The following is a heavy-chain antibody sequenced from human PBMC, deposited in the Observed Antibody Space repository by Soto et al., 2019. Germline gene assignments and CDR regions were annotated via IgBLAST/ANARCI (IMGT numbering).Heavy chain of an antibody. CDR2: IYHSGST. CDR1: GYSISSGYY. Sequence: SETLSLTCTVSGYSISSGYYWGWIRQPPGKGLEWIGSIYHSGSTYYNPSLKSRVTISVDTSKNQFSLKLSSVTAADTAVYYCARGHSYYFDYWGQGTLVTVSS. CDR3: ARGHSYYFDY. J-gene: IGHJ4*02. V-gene: IGHV4-38-2*02. D-gene: IGHD5-18*01.